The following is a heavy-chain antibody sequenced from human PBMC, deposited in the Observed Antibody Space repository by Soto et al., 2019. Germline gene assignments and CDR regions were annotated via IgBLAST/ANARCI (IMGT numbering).Heavy chain of an antibody. CDR3: AREEFHYYGSGSYPYYFDY. CDR2: ISYDGSNK. V-gene: IGHV3-30-3*01. J-gene: IGHJ4*02. D-gene: IGHD3-10*01. CDR1: GFTFSSYA. Sequence: PGGSLRLSCAASGFTFSSYAMHWVRQAPGKGLEWVAVISYDGSNKYYADSVKGRFTISRDNSKNTLYLQMNSLRAEDTAVYYCAREEFHYYGSGSYPYYFDYWGQGTLVTVSS.